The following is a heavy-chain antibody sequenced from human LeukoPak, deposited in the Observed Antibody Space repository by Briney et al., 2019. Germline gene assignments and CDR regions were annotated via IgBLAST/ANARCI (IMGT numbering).Heavy chain of an antibody. V-gene: IGHV4-59*11. CDR3: ASGGYCSSTSCYPTWFDP. Sequence: PSETLSLTCTVSGGSITSHYWSWIRQPPGKGLEWIGYVSYTGSTNYNPSLQSRVTTSIDTSKNRFSLKLSSVTAADTAVYYCASGGYCSSTSCYPTWFDPWGQGTLVTVSS. CDR1: GGSITSHY. CDR2: VSYTGST. J-gene: IGHJ5*02. D-gene: IGHD2-2*01.